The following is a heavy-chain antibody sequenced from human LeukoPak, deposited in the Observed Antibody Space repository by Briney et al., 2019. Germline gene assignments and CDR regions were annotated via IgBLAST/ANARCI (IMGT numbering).Heavy chain of an antibody. CDR2: ISSESDGGTT. CDR1: GFTVSSNY. Sequence: GGSLRLSCAASGFTVSSNYMSWVRQAPGKGLEWVGRISSESDGGTTDYAAPVKGRFTISRDDSKNTLYLQMNSLKTEDTAVYYCTTEGKEAYWGQGTLVTVSS. J-gene: IGHJ4*02. D-gene: IGHD3-10*01. CDR3: TTEGKEAY. V-gene: IGHV3-15*05.